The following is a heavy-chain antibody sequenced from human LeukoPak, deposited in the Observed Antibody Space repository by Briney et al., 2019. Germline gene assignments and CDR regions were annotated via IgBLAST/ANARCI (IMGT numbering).Heavy chain of an antibody. CDR2: IKQDGSAK. D-gene: IGHD2-8*02. J-gene: IGHJ3*02. Sequence: PGGSLRLSCAASGFTFSSYWMSWVRLAPGKGLEWVANIKQDGSAKFYVESVKGRFTISRDNTKNSLYLQMNSLRAEDTAVYYCAREGYWASDIWGQGTMVTVSS. V-gene: IGHV3-7*01. CDR3: AREGYWASDI. CDR1: GFTFSSYW.